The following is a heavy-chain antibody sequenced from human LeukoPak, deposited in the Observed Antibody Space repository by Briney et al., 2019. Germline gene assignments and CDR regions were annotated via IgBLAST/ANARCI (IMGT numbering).Heavy chain of an antibody. Sequence: SETLSLTCTVSGGSISSYYWSWIRQPPGKGLEWIGYIYYSGSTNYNPSLKSRVTISVDTSKNQFSLKLSSVTAADTAVYYCAGQAPYYSSSYFGYWGQGTLVTVSS. J-gene: IGHJ4*02. V-gene: IGHV4-59*08. CDR1: GGSISSYY. CDR2: IYYSGST. CDR3: AGQAPYYSSSYFGY. D-gene: IGHD6-6*01.